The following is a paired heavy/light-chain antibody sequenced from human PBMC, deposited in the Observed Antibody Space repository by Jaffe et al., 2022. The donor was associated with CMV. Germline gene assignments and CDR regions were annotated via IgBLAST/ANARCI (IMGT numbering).Light chain of an antibody. CDR3: QSYDSSHVV. V-gene: IGLV1-40*01. Sequence: QSVLTQPPSVSGAPGQRVTISCTGSSSNIGAGYDVHWYQQLPGTAPKVLIHGNSNRPSGVPDRFSGSKSGTSASLAITGLQAEDEADYYCQSYDSSHVVFGGGTKLTVL. CDR1: SSNIGAGYD. CDR2: GNS. J-gene: IGLJ2*01.
Heavy chain of an antibody. D-gene: IGHD1-1*01. V-gene: IGHV4-59*01. J-gene: IGHJ3*02. CDR2: IYYIGST. Sequence: QVQLQESGPGLLKPSETLSLTCTVSGGSISRYYWSWIRQPPGKRLEWIGSIYYIGSTNYNPSLKSRVTISVDTSKNQFSLKLISVTAADTAVYYCARSGLNAFDAFDIWGQGTMVTVSS. CDR3: ARSGLNAFDAFDI. CDR1: GGSISRYY.